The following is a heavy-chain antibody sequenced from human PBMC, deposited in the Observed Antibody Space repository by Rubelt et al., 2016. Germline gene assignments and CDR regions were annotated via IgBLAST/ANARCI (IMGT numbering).Heavy chain of an antibody. Sequence: QVQLVQSGAEVKKPGASVKVSCKASGYTFTGYYMHWVRQAPGQGLEWMGWINPNSGGTNYAQSVQGGVTMTGEPPISTASMELSRLRSDGTAVYYCARFAIGGHSSGYLFDYWGQGTLVTVSS. CDR2: INPNSGGT. CDR1: GYTFTGYY. V-gene: IGHV1-2*02. CDR3: ARFAIGGHSSGYLFDY. D-gene: IGHD3-22*01. J-gene: IGHJ4*02.